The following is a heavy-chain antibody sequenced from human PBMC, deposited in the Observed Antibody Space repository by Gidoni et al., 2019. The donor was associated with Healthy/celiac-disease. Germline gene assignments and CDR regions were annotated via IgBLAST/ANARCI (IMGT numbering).Heavy chain of an antibody. CDR3: ARASPPPHYYGSGSYYYYYGMDV. Sequence: QVQLVESGGGVVQPGRSLRLSCAASGFTFSTYAMHWVVRAPGKGLEWVAVISYDGSNKYYADSVKGRFTISRDNSKNTLYLQMNSLRAEDTAVYYCARASPPPHYYGSGSYYYYYGMDVWGQGTTVTVSS. V-gene: IGHV3-30*04. CDR2: ISYDGSNK. J-gene: IGHJ6*02. CDR1: GFTFSTYA. D-gene: IGHD3-10*01.